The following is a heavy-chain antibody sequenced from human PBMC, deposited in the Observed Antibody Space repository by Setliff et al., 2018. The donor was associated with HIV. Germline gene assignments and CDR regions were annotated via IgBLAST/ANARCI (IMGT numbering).Heavy chain of an antibody. CDR2: SNQSGSG. V-gene: IGHV4-34*01. CDR3: AKGRRGYDSRLFYYHHGMDV. J-gene: IGHJ6*02. D-gene: IGHD5-12*01. Sequence: SETLSLTCVMDGGSLSDYYWSWIRQSPGKGLEWIGESNQSGSGNYNPSLKSRVTISVDTSRKEFFLNMGSVTAADTAVYYCAKGRRGYDSRLFYYHHGMDVWGQGTTVTVSS. CDR1: GGSLSDYY.